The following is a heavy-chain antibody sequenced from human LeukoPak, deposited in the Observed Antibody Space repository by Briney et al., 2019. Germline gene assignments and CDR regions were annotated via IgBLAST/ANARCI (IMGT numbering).Heavy chain of an antibody. CDR2: IYYTGNT. V-gene: IGHV4-39*01. CDR1: GVSISSSNSY. D-gene: IGHD3-10*01. Sequence: SETLSLTCTVSGVSISSSNSYWGWIRQPPGKGLEWIGSIYYTGNTYYNASLKSRVTISIDTSNNQISLRLISVTATDTAVYYCARGLIGELEAFDIWGQGTKVTVSS. J-gene: IGHJ3*02. CDR3: ARGLIGELEAFDI.